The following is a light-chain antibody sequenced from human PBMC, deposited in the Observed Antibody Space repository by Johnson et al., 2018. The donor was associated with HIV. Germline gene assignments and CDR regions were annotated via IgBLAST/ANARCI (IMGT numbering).Light chain of an antibody. J-gene: IGLJ1*01. CDR1: SSNIGNNY. CDR2: ENN. CDR3: GTWYSSLSAGV. V-gene: IGLV1-51*02. Sequence: QSVLTQPPSVSAAPGQKVTISCSGSSSNIGNNYVSWYQQLPGTAPKLLIYENNKRPSGIPDRFSGSKFGTSATLGITGLQTGDEADYYCGTWYSSLSAGVFGTGTKVTV.